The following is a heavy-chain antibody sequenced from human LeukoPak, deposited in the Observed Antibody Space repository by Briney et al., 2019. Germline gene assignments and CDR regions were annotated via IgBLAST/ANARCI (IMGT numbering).Heavy chain of an antibody. J-gene: IGHJ4*02. Sequence: GASVKVSCKASGYTFTSYGISWVRQAPRQGLEWMGMINPSGGSTNYAQKFQGRVTMTRDTSTSTVYMELSSLRSEDTAVYYCARDYLKVVVAPTTPSAGHMDFWGQGTLVTVSS. CDR1: GYTFTSYG. V-gene: IGHV1-46*01. D-gene: IGHD2-15*01. CDR2: INPSGGST. CDR3: ARDYLKVVVAPTTPSAGHMDF.